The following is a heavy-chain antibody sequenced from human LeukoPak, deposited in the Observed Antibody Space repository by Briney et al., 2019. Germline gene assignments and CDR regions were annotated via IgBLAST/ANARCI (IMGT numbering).Heavy chain of an antibody. CDR2: IRYDGSNK. CDR1: GFTFSSYG. J-gene: IGHJ4*02. V-gene: IGHV3-30*02. Sequence: GVLRLSCAASGFTFSSYGMHWVRQAPGKGLEWVAFIRYDGSNKYYADSVKGRFTISRDNSKNTLYLQMNSLRAEDTAVYYCARLFSGSYYDGYYFDYWGQGTWVTVSP. D-gene: IGHD3-10*01. CDR3: ARLFSGSYYDGYYFDY.